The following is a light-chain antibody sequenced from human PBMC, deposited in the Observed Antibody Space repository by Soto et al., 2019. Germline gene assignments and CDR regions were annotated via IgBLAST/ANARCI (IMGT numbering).Light chain of an antibody. CDR1: QSVSGN. V-gene: IGKV3-15*01. J-gene: IGKJ1*01. CDR3: QQYNNWPPWT. Sequence: EIVMTQSPAPLSVSPGERATLSCRASQSVSGNLDWYQQKPGQAPRLLIYGASTRATGISARCSGSGSGTEFSLTISSLQSEDFAVYYCQQYNNWPPWTFGQGTKVEIK. CDR2: GAS.